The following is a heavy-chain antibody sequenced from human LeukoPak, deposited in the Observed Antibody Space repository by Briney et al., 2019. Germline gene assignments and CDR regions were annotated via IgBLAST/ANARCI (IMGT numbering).Heavy chain of an antibody. V-gene: IGHV3-7*03. J-gene: IGHJ6*02. CDR2: INHNGNVN. CDR1: GFTFSSSC. CDR3: ARGGGLDV. Sequence: PGGSLRLSCAASGFTFSSSCMNWARQAPGKGLEWVASINHNGNVNYYVDSVKGRFTISRDNAKNSLYLQMSNLRAEDTAVYFCARGGGLDVWGQGATVTVSS. D-gene: IGHD3-16*01.